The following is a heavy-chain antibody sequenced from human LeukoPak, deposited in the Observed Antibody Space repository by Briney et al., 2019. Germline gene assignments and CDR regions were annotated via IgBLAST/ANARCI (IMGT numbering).Heavy chain of an antibody. CDR2: ISSSGSTI. V-gene: IGHV3-11*01. J-gene: IGHJ6*02. CDR1: GFTFSDYY. D-gene: IGHD6-6*01. CDR3: ARDRIAARPTDDYYYYYGMDV. Sequence: GGSLRLSCAASGFTFSDYYMSWIRQAPGKGLEWVSYISSSGSTIYYADSVKGRFTISRDNAKNSLYLQMNSLRAEDTAVYYCARDRIAARPTDDYYYYYGMDVWGQGTTVTVSS.